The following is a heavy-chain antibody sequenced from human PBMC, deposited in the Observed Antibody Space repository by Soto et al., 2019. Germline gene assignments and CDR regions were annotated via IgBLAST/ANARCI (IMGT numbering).Heavy chain of an antibody. D-gene: IGHD3-3*01. J-gene: IGHJ6*02. CDR2: INHIYGTA. CDR3: ARGGLWSGYYQVQNYYGRDV. V-gene: IGHV1-69*13. Sequence: VAAVPDSFQASRCTHSSYAISWVRQAPGRGRDGMGGINHIYGTANYAQKFHGRVTITADESTSTAYIELSSLRSEDTAVYYCARGGLWSGYYQVQNYYGRDVWGQGTTVTVSS. CDR1: RCTHSSYA.